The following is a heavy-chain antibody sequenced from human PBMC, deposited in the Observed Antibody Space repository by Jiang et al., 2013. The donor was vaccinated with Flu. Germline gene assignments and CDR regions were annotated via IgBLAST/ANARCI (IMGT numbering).Heavy chain of an antibody. Sequence: QSGSELKKPGASVKVSCKASGYTFTSYAMNWVRQAPGQGLEWMGWINTNTGNPTYAQGFTGRFVFSLDTSVSTAYLQICSLKAEDTAVYYCARGPPPNDPEIAAAGTDFDYWGQGTLVTVSS. CDR1: GYTFTSYA. CDR2: INTNTGNP. D-gene: IGHD6-13*01. J-gene: IGHJ4*02. V-gene: IGHV7-4-1*01. CDR3: ARGPPPNDPEIAAAGTDFDY.